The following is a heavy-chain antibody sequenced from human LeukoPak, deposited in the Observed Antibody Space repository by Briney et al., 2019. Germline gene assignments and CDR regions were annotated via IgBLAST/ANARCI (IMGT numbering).Heavy chain of an antibody. J-gene: IGHJ4*02. CDR2: IWYDGSKK. D-gene: IGHD1-1*01. V-gene: IGHV3-33*08. CDR3: ARVDWNDALDY. CDR1: GFTFSSYA. Sequence: PGGSLRLSCAASGFTFSSYAMSWVRQAPGKGLEWVAVIWYDGSKKYYADSVKGRFTISRDDSKNTLYLHMNSLRAEDTAVYYCARVDWNDALDYWGQGTLVTVSS.